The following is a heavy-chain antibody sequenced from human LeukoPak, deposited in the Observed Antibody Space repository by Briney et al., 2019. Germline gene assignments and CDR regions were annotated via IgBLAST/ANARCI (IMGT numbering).Heavy chain of an antibody. J-gene: IGHJ4*02. D-gene: IGHD3-22*01. CDR2: ISWNSGSI. V-gene: IGHV3-9*01. CDR1: GFTFDDFA. Sequence: GRSLRLSCTASGFTFDDFAIHWVRQAPGKGLEWVSGISWNSGSIGYADSVKGRFTISRDNAKNSLYLQMNSLRAEDTALYYCAKDIRPYYYDSSGSRGYFDYWGQGTLVTVSS. CDR3: AKDIRPYYYDSSGSRGYFDY.